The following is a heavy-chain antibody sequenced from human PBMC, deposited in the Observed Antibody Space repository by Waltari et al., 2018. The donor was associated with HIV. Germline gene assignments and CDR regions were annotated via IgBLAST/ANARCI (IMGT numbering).Heavy chain of an antibody. CDR1: GFTFSSYE. D-gene: IGHD3-10*01. J-gene: IGHJ1*01. CDR3: ASGVGGAGLLIQH. V-gene: IGHV3-48*03. CDR2: ISSSVSAI. Sequence: EVQLVESGGGLVQTGGSLRLSCAASGFTFSSYEMNWVRQAPGKGLECVSYISSSVSAIYYADSVNGRFTISRDNAKNSLYLQMNSLRAEDTAVYYCASGVGGAGLLIQHWGQGTLVTVSS.